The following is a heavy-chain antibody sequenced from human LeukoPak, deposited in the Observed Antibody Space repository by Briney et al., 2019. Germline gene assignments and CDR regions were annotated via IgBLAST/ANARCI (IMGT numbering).Heavy chain of an antibody. V-gene: IGHV4-61*02. CDR2: IYTSGST. J-gene: IGHJ5*02. D-gene: IGHD3-10*01. CDR3: AGSITMVRGVISNWFDP. Sequence: SETLSLTCSVSGGSISSGSYYWNWIRQPAGKGLEWIGRIYTSGSTNYNPSLKSRVTMSVDTSKNQFSLKLSSVTAADTAVYYCAGSITMVRGVISNWFDPWGQGTLVTVSS. CDR1: GGSISSGSYY.